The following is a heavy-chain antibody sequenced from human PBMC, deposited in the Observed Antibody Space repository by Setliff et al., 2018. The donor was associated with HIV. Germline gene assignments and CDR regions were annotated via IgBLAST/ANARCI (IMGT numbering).Heavy chain of an antibody. CDR3: AIQGPGSSATPTTNFQH. J-gene: IGHJ1*01. D-gene: IGHD2-2*01. V-gene: IGHV3-23*01. CDR1: GFAFSTYA. Sequence: HPGGSLRLSCAASGFAFSTYAMSWVRQAPGKGLEWVSVISASGGSTYYADSVKGRFTISRDNSKNTLYLQMNSLRAEDTAVYYCAIQGPGSSATPTTNFQHWGQGTLVTVSS. CDR2: ISASGGST.